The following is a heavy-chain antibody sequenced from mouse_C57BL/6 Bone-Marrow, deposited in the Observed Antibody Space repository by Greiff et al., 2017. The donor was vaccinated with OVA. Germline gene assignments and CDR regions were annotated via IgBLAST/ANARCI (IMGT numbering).Heavy chain of an antibody. CDR1: GYSFTSYY. CDR2: IYPGSGNT. CDR3: ARGGRYFDV. J-gene: IGHJ1*03. Sequence: VQRVESGPELVKPGASVKISCKASGYSFTSYYIHWVKQRPGQGLEWIGWIYPGSGNTKYNEKFKGKATLTADTSSSTAYMQLSSLTSEDSAVYYCARGGRYFDVWGTGTTVTVSS. V-gene: IGHV1-66*01.